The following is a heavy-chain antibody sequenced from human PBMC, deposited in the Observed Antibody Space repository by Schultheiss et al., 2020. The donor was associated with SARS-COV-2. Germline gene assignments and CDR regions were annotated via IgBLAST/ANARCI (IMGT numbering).Heavy chain of an antibody. V-gene: IGHV3-15*07. D-gene: IGHD3-3*01. Sequence: GGSLRLSCAASGFTFSNAWMNWVRQAPGKGLEWVGRIKSKTDGGTTDYAAPVKGRFTISRDDSKNTLYLQMNSLKTEDTAVYYCTTISSGYDFPAYYYSMDVWGKGTTVTVSS. J-gene: IGHJ6*03. CDR3: TTISSGYDFPAYYYSMDV. CDR2: IKSKTDGGTT. CDR1: GFTFSNAW.